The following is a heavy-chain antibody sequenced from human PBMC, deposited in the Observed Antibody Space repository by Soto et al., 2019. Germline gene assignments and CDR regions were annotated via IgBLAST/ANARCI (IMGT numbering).Heavy chain of an antibody. CDR1: GDSVSSNSAA. J-gene: IGHJ5*02. CDR2: TYYRSKWYN. Sequence: KQSQTLSLTCAISGDSVSSNSAAWNWIRQSPSRGLEWLGRTYYRSKWYNDYAVSVKSPITSNPETSKNQFSLQLNSVTPEDTAVYYCARDAIAAAGTHNWFDPCGQGTLVTDSS. CDR3: ARDAIAAAGTHNWFDP. D-gene: IGHD6-13*01. V-gene: IGHV6-1*01.